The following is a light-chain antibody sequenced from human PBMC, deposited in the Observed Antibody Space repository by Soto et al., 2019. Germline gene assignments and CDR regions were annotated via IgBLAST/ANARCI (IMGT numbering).Light chain of an antibody. V-gene: IGKV3-15*01. CDR2: DAS. CDR1: ESVSRN. J-gene: IGKJ5*01. Sequence: EIVFTQSPSTLSVSPGERATLSCRASESVSRNLAWYQQKPGQAPRLLIYDASTRATGIPDRFSGGGSGTEFTLTISSLQSEDFVVYYCQQYNSWPPTTFGQGTRLQIK. CDR3: QQYNSWPPTT.